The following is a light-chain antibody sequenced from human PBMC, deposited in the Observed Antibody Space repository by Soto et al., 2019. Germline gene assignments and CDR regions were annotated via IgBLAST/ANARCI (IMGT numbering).Light chain of an antibody. J-gene: IGLJ1*01. V-gene: IGLV4-60*02. CDR3: ETWDSNTRV. CDR2: LEGSGSY. CDR1: SGRSSYI. Sequence: QSVLTQSSSASASLGSSVKLTCTLSSGRSSYIIAWHQQQPGKAPRYLMKLEGSGSYNKGSGVPDRFSGSSSGADRYLTISNLQFEDEADYYCETWDSNTRVFGTGTKVTVL.